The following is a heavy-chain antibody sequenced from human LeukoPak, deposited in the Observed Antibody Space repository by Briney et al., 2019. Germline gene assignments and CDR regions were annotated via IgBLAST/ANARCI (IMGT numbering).Heavy chain of an antibody. Sequence: GGSLRLSCAASGFTFSSNWMHWVRQAPGKGLVWVSRINEDGSTINYADSVKGRSTIFRDNAKNTLYLQMNSLRAENTAVYYCVRDLGGRSGHWGQGTLVTVSS. J-gene: IGHJ4*02. V-gene: IGHV3-74*01. CDR1: GFTFSSNW. D-gene: IGHD1-26*01. CDR3: VRDLGGRSGH. CDR2: INEDGSTI.